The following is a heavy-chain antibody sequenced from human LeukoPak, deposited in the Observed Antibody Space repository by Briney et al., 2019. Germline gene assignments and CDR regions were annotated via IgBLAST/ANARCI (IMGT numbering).Heavy chain of an antibody. V-gene: IGHV3-48*03. CDR3: ARPVYSSTTDY. CDR2: ISSSGSTI. J-gene: IGHJ4*02. CDR1: GFTLSSYE. Sequence: GGSLRLSCAASGFTLSSYEMNWVRQAPGKGREWVSYISSSGSTIYYADSVKGRFTISRDNAKNSLYLQMNSLRAEDTAVYYCARPVYSSTTDYWGQGTLVTVSS. D-gene: IGHD6-13*01.